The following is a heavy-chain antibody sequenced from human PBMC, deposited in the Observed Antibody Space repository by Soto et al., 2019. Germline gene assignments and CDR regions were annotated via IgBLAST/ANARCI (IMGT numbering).Heavy chain of an antibody. CDR3: ASWGEIVVVPAAPKGYYYYRMDV. Sequence: LRLSCAASGFTFSSYSMNWVRQAPGKGLEWVSSISSSSSYIYYADSVKGRFTISRDNAKNSLYLQMNSLRAEDTAVYYCASWGEIVVVPAAPKGYYYYRMDVWGQGNTVTAYS. D-gene: IGHD2-2*01. V-gene: IGHV3-21*01. CDR2: ISSSSSYI. CDR1: GFTFSSYS. J-gene: IGHJ6*02.